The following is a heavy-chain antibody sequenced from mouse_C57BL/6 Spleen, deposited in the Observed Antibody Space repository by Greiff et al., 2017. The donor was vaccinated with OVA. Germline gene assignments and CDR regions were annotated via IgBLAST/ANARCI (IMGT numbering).Heavy chain of an antibody. CDR2: IDPETGGT. D-gene: IGHD1-1*01. Sequence: VQLQQSGAELVRPGASVTLSCKASGYTFTDYEMHWVKQTPVHGLEWIGAIDPETGGTAYNQKFKGKAILTADKSSSTAYMELRSLTSEDSAVYYCTRCPITTVVEGAMDYWGQGTSVTVSS. CDR1: GYTFTDYE. V-gene: IGHV1-15*01. CDR3: TRCPITTVVEGAMDY. J-gene: IGHJ4*01.